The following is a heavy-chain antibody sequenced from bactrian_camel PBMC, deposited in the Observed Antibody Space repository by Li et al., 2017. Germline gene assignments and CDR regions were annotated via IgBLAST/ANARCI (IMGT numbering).Heavy chain of an antibody. Sequence: QLVESGGGLVQTGESLRLSCLASGITFSRHDMSWVRQAPGKEVEWVAGITSLPSLFRAASYADSVKGRFTISKDLAKNTLHLQLNSLKTEDTAMYYCARTTGSDWYSGFGYWGQGTQVTVS. CDR3: ARTTGSDWYSGFGY. D-gene: IGHD4*01. J-gene: IGHJ6*01. V-gene: IGHV3S6*01. CDR1: GITFSRHD. CDR2: ITSLPSLFRAA.